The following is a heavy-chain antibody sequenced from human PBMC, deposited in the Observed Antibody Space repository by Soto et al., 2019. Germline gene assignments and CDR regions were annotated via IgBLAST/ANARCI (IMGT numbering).Heavy chain of an antibody. Sequence: QVQLVQSGAEVEKPGASVKVSCKASGYIFINYGISWVRQAPGQGLEWIGWISVYNGDTNYVQKFQGRVTMTADTSTNTAYMELRSLRSDDTAVYYCARDGYGSAFDYWGQGTLVTVSS. CDR1: GYIFINYG. J-gene: IGHJ4*02. CDR3: ARDGYGSAFDY. D-gene: IGHD5-18*01. V-gene: IGHV1-18*01. CDR2: ISVYNGDT.